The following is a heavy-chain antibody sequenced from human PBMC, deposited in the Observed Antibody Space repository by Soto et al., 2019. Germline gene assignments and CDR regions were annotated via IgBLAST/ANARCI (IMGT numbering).Heavy chain of an antibody. CDR1: GGSIASSDW. Sequence: SETLSLTCAVSGGSIASSDWWNWVRQTPEKGLEWIGEIFHEGNIIYNPSLKSRVTISVDTSKNQFSLKLSSVTAADTAVYYCARGGYSYGWAYYFDYWGQGTLVTVSS. D-gene: IGHD5-18*01. CDR2: IFHEGNI. CDR3: ARGGYSYGWAYYFDY. V-gene: IGHV4-4*02. J-gene: IGHJ4*02.